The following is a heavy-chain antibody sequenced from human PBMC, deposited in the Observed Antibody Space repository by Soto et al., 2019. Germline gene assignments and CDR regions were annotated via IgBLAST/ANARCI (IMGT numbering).Heavy chain of an antibody. V-gene: IGHV1-69*13. Sequence: SVKVSCKASGGTFSSYAISWVRQAPGQGLEWMGGIIPIFGTANYAQKFQGRVTITADESTSTAYMELSSLRSEDTAVYYCARLPYYYDSSGYYNAFDIWGQGTMVTVSS. CDR3: ARLPYYYDSSGYYNAFDI. CDR1: GGTFSSYA. CDR2: IIPIFGTA. J-gene: IGHJ3*02. D-gene: IGHD3-22*01.